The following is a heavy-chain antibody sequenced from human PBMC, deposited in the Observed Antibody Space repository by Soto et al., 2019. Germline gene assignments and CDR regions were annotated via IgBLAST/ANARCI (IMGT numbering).Heavy chain of an antibody. D-gene: IGHD3-3*01. CDR1: GFSISTYA. J-gene: IGHJ6*02. Sequence: GGSLRLSCAASGFSISTYAMHWVRQAPGKGLEYVSSISHNGGSTYYADSVKGRFIISRDNSKNTLYLQLGSLKAEDVAVYYCARADFVSRELGLDVWGLGTTVTVSS. V-gene: IGHV3-64*02. CDR3: ARADFVSRELGLDV. CDR2: ISHNGGST.